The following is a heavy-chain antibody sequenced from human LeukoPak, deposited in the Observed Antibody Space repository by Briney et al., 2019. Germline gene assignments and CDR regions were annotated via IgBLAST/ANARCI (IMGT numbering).Heavy chain of an antibody. J-gene: IGHJ4*01. V-gene: IGHV3-30*18. D-gene: IGHD6-19*01. CDR3: VKEQSSGGYRVADY. Sequence: GRSLRLSCTASGFTFSNCDMHWVRQAPGKRLEWVAVFSYDGSDIYYGDSVKGRFTISRDISKNTLYLQMNSLRAEDTAVYYCVKEQSSGGYRVADYWGHGTLVTVSS. CDR2: FSYDGSDI. CDR1: GFTFSNCD.